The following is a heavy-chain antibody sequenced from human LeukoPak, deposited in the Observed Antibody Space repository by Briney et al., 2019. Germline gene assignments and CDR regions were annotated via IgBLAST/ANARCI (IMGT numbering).Heavy chain of an antibody. J-gene: IGHJ4*02. CDR3: AKSRGWPNYFDY. D-gene: IGHD6-19*01. CDR2: ISGSGGSP. CDR1: GFTFSSYA. Sequence: GGSLRLSCAASGFTFSSYAMSWVRQAPGKGLEGFSAISGSGGSPYYPDSVKGRFTISRDNSKNTLYLQMNSLRAEHTAVYYCAKSRGWPNYFDYRGPGNLVTVS. V-gene: IGHV3-23*01.